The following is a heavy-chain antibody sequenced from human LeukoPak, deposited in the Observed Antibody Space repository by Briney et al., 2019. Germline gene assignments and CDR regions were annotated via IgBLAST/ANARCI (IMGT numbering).Heavy chain of an antibody. J-gene: IGHJ6*03. D-gene: IGHD3-3*01. CDR3: ARDPVLRFLEWPYYYYYMDV. CDR1: GYTFTSYG. V-gene: IGHV1-18*01. Sequence: ASVKVSCKASGYTFTSYGISWVRQAPGQGLEWMGWISAYNGNTNYAQKLQGRVTMTTDTSTSTAYMELRSLRSDDTAVYYCARDPVLRFLEWPYYYYYMDVWGKGTTVTVSS. CDR2: ISAYNGNT.